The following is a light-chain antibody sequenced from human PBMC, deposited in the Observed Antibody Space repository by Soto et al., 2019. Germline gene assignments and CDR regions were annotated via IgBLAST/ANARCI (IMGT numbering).Light chain of an antibody. V-gene: IGLV1-44*01. CDR3: ASWDDSLSGPV. J-gene: IGLJ3*02. CDR1: SSNIGGNT. Sequence: QPVLTQPPAASETPGRRVTFSCSGSSSNIGGNTVNWYQQLPGTAPKLLIYNNNERPSGVPDRFSGSKSGASASLAISDLQSEDEADYYCASWDDSLSGPVFGGGTKLTVL. CDR2: NNN.